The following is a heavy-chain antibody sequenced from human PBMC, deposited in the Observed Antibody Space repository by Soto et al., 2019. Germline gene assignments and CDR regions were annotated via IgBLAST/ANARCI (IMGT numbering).Heavy chain of an antibody. V-gene: IGHV1-3*05. D-gene: IGHD3-22*01. CDR2: INAGNGNT. J-gene: IGHJ4*02. CDR1: GYTFTSYA. Sequence: QVQLVQSGAEEKKPGASVKVSCKASGYTFTSYAMHWVRQAPGQRLEWMGWINAGNGNTKYSQKFQGRVTITRDTSASTAYMKLSSLTSEDTAVNYCGSSSGYYVIDDYWGQGTPVTVSS. CDR3: GSSSGYYVIDDY.